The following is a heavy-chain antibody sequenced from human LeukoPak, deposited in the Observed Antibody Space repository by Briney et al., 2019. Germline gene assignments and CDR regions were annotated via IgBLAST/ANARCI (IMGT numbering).Heavy chain of an antibody. Sequence: KTSETLSLTCTVSGGSISTSNYYWGWIRQPPGKGLEWIGNIFYSGSTYYSPSLKSRVTISVDTSKNQFSLKLSSVTAADTAVYYCARGYGGIYYYYMDVWGKGTTVTVSS. D-gene: IGHD3-16*01. V-gene: IGHV4-39*07. J-gene: IGHJ6*03. CDR2: IFYSGST. CDR1: GGSISTSNYY. CDR3: ARGYGGIYYYYMDV.